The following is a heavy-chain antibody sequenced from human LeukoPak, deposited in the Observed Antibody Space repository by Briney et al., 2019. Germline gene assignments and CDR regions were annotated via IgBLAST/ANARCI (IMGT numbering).Heavy chain of an antibody. Sequence: PGGSLRLSCAASGFNFNAYTMNWVRQAPGKGLEWFSSISSDSSYIYYADAVQGRFTVSIDNAKYSLYLQMNSLRAEDTAVYYCVRGSYGAYDYWSQGSLVTVSS. D-gene: IGHD4-17*01. V-gene: IGHV3-21*01. CDR2: ISSDSSYI. CDR1: GFNFNAYT. J-gene: IGHJ4*02. CDR3: VRGSYGAYDY.